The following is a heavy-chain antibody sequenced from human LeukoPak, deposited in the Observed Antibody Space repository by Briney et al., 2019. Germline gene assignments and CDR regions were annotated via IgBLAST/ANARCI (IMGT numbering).Heavy chain of an antibody. D-gene: IGHD3-10*01. J-gene: IGHJ4*02. CDR2: ISHDGSNK. V-gene: IGHV3-30*04. CDR1: GFTFSSYA. CDR3: ARRTYGSGSYLSDY. Sequence: GRSLRLSCAASGFTFSSYAMHWVRQAPGKGLEWVAVISHDGSNKYYADSVKGRFTISRDNSKNTLYLQMNSLRAEDTAVYYCARRTYGSGSYLSDYWGQGTLVTVSS.